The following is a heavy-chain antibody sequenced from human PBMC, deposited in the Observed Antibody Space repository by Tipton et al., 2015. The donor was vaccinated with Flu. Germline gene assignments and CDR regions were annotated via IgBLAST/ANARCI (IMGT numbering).Heavy chain of an antibody. J-gene: IGHJ6*03. V-gene: IGHV4-34*01. Sequence: TLSLTCAVYGGYFSGYYWSWIRQPPGKGLEWIGEINHSGSTNYNPSLKSRVTISVDKNKNQFSLNLSSVTAADTAVYYCARVPWSGYYMSLSPYYFYIDVWGKGTTVTVSS. CDR1: GGYFSGYY. CDR2: INHSGST. CDR3: ARVPWSGYYMSLSPYYFYIDV. D-gene: IGHD3-3*01.